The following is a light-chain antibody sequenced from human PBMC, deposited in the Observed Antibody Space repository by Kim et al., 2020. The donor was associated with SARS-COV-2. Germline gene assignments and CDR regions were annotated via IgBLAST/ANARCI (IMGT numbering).Light chain of an antibody. CDR1: QSISSW. CDR3: QQYNTCPWT. V-gene: IGKV1-5*03. J-gene: IGKJ1*01. CDR2: RAS. Sequence: ASVGDRGVITCRASQSISSWFAWYQQKRGKAPKVLIYRASDLEGGVPSRFSGSVSGTEFSLTISSLQPDDFATYYCQQYNTCPWTFGQGTKVDIK.